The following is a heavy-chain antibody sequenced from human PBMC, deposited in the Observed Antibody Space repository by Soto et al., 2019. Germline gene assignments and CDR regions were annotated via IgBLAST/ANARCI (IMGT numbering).Heavy chain of an antibody. CDR1: GFTFNDYY. CDR2: ISGSGSDT. Sequence: QVQLVESGGGLVKPGGSLRLCCAASGFTFNDYYMTWIRQAPGKGLECVAYISGSGSDTKYADSVRGRFTISRDNAENSLYLQMNNLRAEDTAVYYCARLTRMPGDWGQGTLVTVSS. CDR3: ARLTRMPGD. J-gene: IGHJ4*02. V-gene: IGHV3-11*05. D-gene: IGHD2-2*01.